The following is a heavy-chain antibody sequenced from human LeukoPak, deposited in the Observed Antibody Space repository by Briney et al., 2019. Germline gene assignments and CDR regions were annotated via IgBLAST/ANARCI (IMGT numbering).Heavy chain of an antibody. CDR3: AKDQRDKRYFDFDAFDI. Sequence: PGGSLRLSCAASGFTFSNAWMSWVRQAPGKSLEWVGRIKTKTDGGTIDYTAPVKGRFTISRDNSKNTLYLQMNSLRAEDTAVYYCAKDQRDKRYFDFDAFDIWGQGTMVTVSS. J-gene: IGHJ3*02. D-gene: IGHD3-9*01. V-gene: IGHV3-15*01. CDR2: IKTKTDGGTI. CDR1: GFTFSNAW.